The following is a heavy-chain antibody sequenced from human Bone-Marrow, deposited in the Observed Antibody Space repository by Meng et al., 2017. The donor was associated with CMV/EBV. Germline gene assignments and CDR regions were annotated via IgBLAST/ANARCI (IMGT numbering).Heavy chain of an antibody. J-gene: IGHJ4*02. CDR2: IIPILGIA. Sequence: SVKVSCKASGGTFSSYAISWVRQAPGQGLEWMGGIIPILGIANYAQKFQGRVTVTTDESTRSAYMELSSLTSEDTAIYYCTRVTGRRGGYAFDYWGQGTLVTVSS. CDR1: GGTFSSYA. V-gene: IGHV1-69*10. CDR3: TRVTGRRGGYAFDY. D-gene: IGHD5-12*01.